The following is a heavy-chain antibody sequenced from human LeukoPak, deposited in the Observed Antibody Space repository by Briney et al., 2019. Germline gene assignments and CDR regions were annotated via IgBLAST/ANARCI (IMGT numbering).Heavy chain of an antibody. V-gene: IGHV4-39*01. CDR3: ARVGGGIMITFGGLHWFDP. CDR2: IYYGGST. Sequence: SETLSLTCTVSGGSISSSSYYWGWIRQPPGKGLEWIGSIYYGGSTYYNPSLKSRVTISVDTSKNQFSLKLSSVTAADTAVYYCARVGGGIMITFGGLHWFDPWGQGTLVTVSS. CDR1: GGSISSSSYY. J-gene: IGHJ5*02. D-gene: IGHD3-16*01.